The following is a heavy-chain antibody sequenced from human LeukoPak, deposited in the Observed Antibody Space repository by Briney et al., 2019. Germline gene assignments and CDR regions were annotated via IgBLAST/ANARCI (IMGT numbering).Heavy chain of an antibody. CDR2: IYYIGST. Sequence: SETLSLTCTVSGGSISSYYWSWIRQPPGKGLEWIGYIYYIGSTNYNPSLKSRATISVDTSKNQFSLKLSSVTAADTAVYYCAREGGYDQIDYWGQGTLVTVSS. V-gene: IGHV4-59*01. D-gene: IGHD5-12*01. CDR1: GGSISSYY. J-gene: IGHJ4*02. CDR3: AREGGYDQIDY.